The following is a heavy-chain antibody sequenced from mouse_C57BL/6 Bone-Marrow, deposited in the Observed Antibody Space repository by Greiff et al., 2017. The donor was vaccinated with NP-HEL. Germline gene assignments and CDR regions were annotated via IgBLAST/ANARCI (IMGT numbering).Heavy chain of an antibody. Sequence: EVKLMESGGGLVKPGGSLKLSCAASGFTFSDYGMHWVRQAPEKGLEWVAYISSGSSTIYYADTVKGRFTISRDNAKNTLFLQMTSLWSEDTAMYYCARRSYGSVDYWGQGTTLTVSS. CDR3: ARRSYGSVDY. J-gene: IGHJ2*01. V-gene: IGHV5-17*01. CDR1: GFTFSDYG. D-gene: IGHD1-1*01. CDR2: ISSGSSTI.